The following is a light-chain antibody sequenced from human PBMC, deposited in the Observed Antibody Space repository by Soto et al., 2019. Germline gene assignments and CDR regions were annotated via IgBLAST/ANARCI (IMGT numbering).Light chain of an antibody. CDR3: SSYACRDTLYF. CDR1: STDVGGYNY. CDR2: DVS. Sequence: QSALTQPRSVSGSPGQSVTISCTGTSTDVGGYNYVSWYQQHPGKVPKLMLYDVSKRPAGVPARFSGSKSGNTASLAISGLQVEDEADYYGSSYACRDTLYFFGSGPKLTVL. J-gene: IGLJ1*01. V-gene: IGLV2-11*01.